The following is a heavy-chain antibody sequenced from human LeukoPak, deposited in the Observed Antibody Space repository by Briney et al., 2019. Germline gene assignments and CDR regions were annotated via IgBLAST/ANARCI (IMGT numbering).Heavy chain of an antibody. V-gene: IGHV5-51*01. Sequence: GESLKISCKGSGYSFTSYWIGWVRQMPGKGLEWMGTIYAGDSGTTYSPSLQGQVTISADKSISTAYLQWSSLKASDTAMYYCARQVVMVIGATLESSARAFDVWGQGTMVTVSS. J-gene: IGHJ3*01. CDR1: GYSFTSYW. CDR2: IYAGDSGT. D-gene: IGHD2-15*01. CDR3: ARQVVMVIGATLESSARAFDV.